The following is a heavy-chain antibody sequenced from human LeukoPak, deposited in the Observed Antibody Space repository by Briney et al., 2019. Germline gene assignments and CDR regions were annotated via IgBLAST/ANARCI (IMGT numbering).Heavy chain of an antibody. CDR1: GFTFSSYA. Sequence: GGSLRLSCAASGFTFSSYAMSWVRQAPGKGMEWVSAISGSGGSTYYADSVKGRFTISRENSKNTLYLQMNSLRAEDTAVYYCAKANEWLSDDRAFDIWGQGTMVTVSS. D-gene: IGHD3-3*01. V-gene: IGHV3-23*01. CDR3: AKANEWLSDDRAFDI. J-gene: IGHJ3*02. CDR2: ISGSGGST.